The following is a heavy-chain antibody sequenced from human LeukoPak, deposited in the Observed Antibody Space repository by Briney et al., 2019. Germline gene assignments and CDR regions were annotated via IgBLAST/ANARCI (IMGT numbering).Heavy chain of an antibody. Sequence: PSETLSLTCRASDTSIRTSGWLCGWIRQPPGKGLEWIGSFYYGGSTYYNPSLKSRVTLSVDASNNRFSLDLYSVTPADKAVYFLAGERASVSRDDFAYWGQGNLVTVSS. D-gene: IGHD3-3*01. V-gene: IGHV4-39*01. CDR1: DTSIRTSGWL. CDR2: FYYGGST. CDR3: AGERASVSRDDFAY. J-gene: IGHJ4*02.